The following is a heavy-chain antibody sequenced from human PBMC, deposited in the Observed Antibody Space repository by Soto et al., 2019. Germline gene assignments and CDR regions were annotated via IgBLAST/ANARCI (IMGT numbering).Heavy chain of an antibody. CDR3: ARHYDYIWGSYRGSYFDY. J-gene: IGHJ4*02. Sequence: SETLSLTCTVSGGSISSYYWSWIRQPPGKGLEWIGYIYYSGSTNYNPSLKSRVTISVDTSKNRFSLKLSSVTAADTAVYYCARHYDYIWGSYRGSYFDYWGQGTLVTVSS. CDR2: IYYSGST. D-gene: IGHD3-16*02. CDR1: GGSISSYY. V-gene: IGHV4-59*08.